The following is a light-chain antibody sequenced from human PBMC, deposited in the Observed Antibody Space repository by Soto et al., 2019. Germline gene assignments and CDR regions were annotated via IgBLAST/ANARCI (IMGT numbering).Light chain of an antibody. CDR3: SSFASSNTLV. Sequence: QSALTQPPSASGSPGQSVTISCTGTSSDVGAYNYVSWYQQHAGKAPKLVIYDVTKRPSGVPDRFSGSKSANTASLTVSGLQAEDEAYYYCSSFASSNTLVFGGGTKLTVL. CDR2: DVT. CDR1: SSDVGAYNY. V-gene: IGLV2-8*01. J-gene: IGLJ3*02.